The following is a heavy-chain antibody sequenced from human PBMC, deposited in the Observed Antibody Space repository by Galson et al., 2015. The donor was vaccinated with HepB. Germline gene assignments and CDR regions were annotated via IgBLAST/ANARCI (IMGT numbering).Heavy chain of an antibody. CDR3: ARRSLYAFDI. CDR1: GFTFSSYW. Sequence: SLRLSCAASGFTFSSYWISWVRQAPGKGLEWVANIKQDGSEKYYVDPVKGRFTISRDNAKNSLYLQLNSLRAEDTAVYYCARRSLYAFDIWGQGTMVTVSS. D-gene: IGHD2/OR15-2a*01. J-gene: IGHJ3*02. CDR2: IKQDGSEK. V-gene: IGHV3-7*03.